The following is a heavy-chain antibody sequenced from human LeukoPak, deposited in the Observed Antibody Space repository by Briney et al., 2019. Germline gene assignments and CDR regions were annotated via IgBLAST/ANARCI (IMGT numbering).Heavy chain of an antibody. J-gene: IGHJ4*02. Sequence: PGGSLRLSCAASAFTFSSYAMSWVRQAPGKGLEWVSAISGSGGSTYYADSVKGRFTIPRDNSKNTLYLQMNSLRAEDTAVYYCARVIFVVVIANALDYWGQGTLVTVSS. CDR2: ISGSGGST. CDR1: AFTFSSYA. V-gene: IGHV3-23*01. D-gene: IGHD2-21*01. CDR3: ARVIFVVVIANALDY.